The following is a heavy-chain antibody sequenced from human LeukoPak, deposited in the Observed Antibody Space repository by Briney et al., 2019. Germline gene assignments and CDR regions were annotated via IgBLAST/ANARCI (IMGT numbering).Heavy chain of an antibody. CDR1: GGSISSYY. CDR3: ARGSGGGGSGYSPFDN. Sequence: SDTLSLTCTVSGGSISSYYWSWIRQPPGKGLEWIGYIYYSGSTNYNPSLKSRVTISVDTSKNQFSLKLSSVTAADTAVYYCARGSGGGGSGYSPFDNWGQGTLVTVSS. J-gene: IGHJ4*02. D-gene: IGHD3-3*01. V-gene: IGHV4-59*01. CDR2: IYYSGST.